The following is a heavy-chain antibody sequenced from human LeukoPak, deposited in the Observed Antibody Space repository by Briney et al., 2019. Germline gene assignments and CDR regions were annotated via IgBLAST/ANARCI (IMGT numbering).Heavy chain of an antibody. D-gene: IGHD3-9*01. CDR1: GFTVSSNY. J-gene: IGHJ3*02. CDR3: ARKHYDLLTGYPPGVFDI. CDR2: IYHSGST. V-gene: IGHV4-4*02. Sequence: PGGSLRLSCAASGFTVSSNYMSWVRQPPGKGLEWIGEIYHSGSTNYNPSLKSRVTISVDKSKNQFSLKLSSVTAADTAVYYCARKHYDLLTGYPPGVFDIWGQGTMVTVSS.